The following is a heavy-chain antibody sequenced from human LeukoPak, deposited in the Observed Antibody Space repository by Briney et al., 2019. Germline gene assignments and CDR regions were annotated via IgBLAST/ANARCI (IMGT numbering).Heavy chain of an antibody. CDR1: GGSISSYY. Sequence: SETLSLTCTVSGGSISSYYWSWIRQPPGKGLEWIGYIYYSGSTNYNPSLKSRVTISVDTSKNQFSLKLSSVTAADTAVYYCAIELSPGSSGYYWFDPWGQGTLVNVSS. J-gene: IGHJ5*02. D-gene: IGHD3-22*01. CDR2: IYYSGST. CDR3: AIELSPGSSGYYWFDP. V-gene: IGHV4-59*01.